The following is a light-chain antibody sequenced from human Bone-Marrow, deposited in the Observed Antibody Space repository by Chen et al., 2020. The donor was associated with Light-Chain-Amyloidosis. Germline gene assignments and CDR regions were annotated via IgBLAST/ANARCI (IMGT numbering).Light chain of an antibody. V-gene: IGKV1-5*03. CDR2: QAS. CDR1: QSISSR. Sequence: DIQMTPSPSTLSASVGDRVTIACPASQSISSRLAWYQQKPGKAPKLLISQASSLEFGVPSRFSGGGYGTDVTLTISSLQPDDFATYYCQQYNDNSWTFGQGTKVEVK. CDR3: QQYNDNSWT. J-gene: IGKJ1*01.